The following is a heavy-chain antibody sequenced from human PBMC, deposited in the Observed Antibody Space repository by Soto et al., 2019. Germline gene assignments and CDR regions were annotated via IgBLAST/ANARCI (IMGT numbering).Heavy chain of an antibody. V-gene: IGHV4-34*01. D-gene: IGHD6-13*01. CDR2: INHSGST. J-gene: IGHJ5*02. CDR1: GGSFSCYY. Sequence: SETLSLTCAVYGGSFSCYYWSWIRQPPGKGLEWIGEINHSGSTNYNPSLKSRVTISVDTSKNQFSLKLSSVTAADTAVYYCARVGAAAGRKGGWFDPWGQGTLVTVSS. CDR3: ARVGAAAGRKGGWFDP.